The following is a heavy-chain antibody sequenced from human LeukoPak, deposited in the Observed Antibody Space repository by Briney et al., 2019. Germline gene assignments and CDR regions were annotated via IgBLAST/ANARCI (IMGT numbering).Heavy chain of an antibody. CDR1: GASISESSYY. D-gene: IGHD6-13*01. CDR3: TRGGPGYASSWY. V-gene: IGHV4-39*07. J-gene: IGHJ4*02. CDR2: IYYSGIT. Sequence: SETLSLTCTVSGASISESSYYWGWLRQPPGMGLEWTGTIYYSGITYYNPSLRSRLTISLDTTKNQISLKLNSVTAADTAFYYCTRGGPGYASSWYWGQGILVTVSS.